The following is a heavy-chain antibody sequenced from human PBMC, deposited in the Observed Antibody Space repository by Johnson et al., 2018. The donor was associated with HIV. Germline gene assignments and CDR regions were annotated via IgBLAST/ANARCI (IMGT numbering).Heavy chain of an antibody. Sequence: MQLVESGGGLVQPGGSLRLSCAASGFTFSSYDMHWVRQATGKGLEWVSAIGTAGDTYYPGSVTGRFTISRENAKNSLYLQMNSRRAGDTAVYYCARSLSSSWYEGAFDIWGQGTMVTVSS. CDR3: ARSLSSSWYEGAFDI. J-gene: IGHJ3*02. D-gene: IGHD6-13*01. CDR2: IGTAGDT. V-gene: IGHV3-13*01. CDR1: GFTFSSYD.